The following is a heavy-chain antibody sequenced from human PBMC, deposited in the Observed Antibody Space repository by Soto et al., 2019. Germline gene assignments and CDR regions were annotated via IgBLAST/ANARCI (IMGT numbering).Heavy chain of an antibody. CDR3: ARDYYDSSGHYNWFDP. Sequence: ASVKVSCKASGGTFSSYAISWVRQAPGQGLEWMGGIIPIFGTANYAQKFQGRVTITADESTSTAYMELSSLRSEDTAVYYCARDYYDSSGHYNWFDPWGQGTLVPVSS. J-gene: IGHJ5*02. D-gene: IGHD3-22*01. V-gene: IGHV1-69*13. CDR2: IIPIFGTA. CDR1: GGTFSSYA.